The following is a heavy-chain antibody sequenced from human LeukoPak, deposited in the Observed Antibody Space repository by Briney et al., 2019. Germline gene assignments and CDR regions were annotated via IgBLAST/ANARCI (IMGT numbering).Heavy chain of an antibody. Sequence: ASVKVSCKASGYTLTDYYIHWVRQAPGQGLEWMGWINPNSGGTNYAQKFQGRVTMTRDTSISTAYMELSRLRSDDTAVYYCARHDDSSGYYYPPPFDYWGQGTLVTVSS. V-gene: IGHV1-2*02. CDR2: INPNSGGT. D-gene: IGHD3-22*01. CDR1: GYTLTDYY. J-gene: IGHJ4*02. CDR3: ARHDDSSGYYYPPPFDY.